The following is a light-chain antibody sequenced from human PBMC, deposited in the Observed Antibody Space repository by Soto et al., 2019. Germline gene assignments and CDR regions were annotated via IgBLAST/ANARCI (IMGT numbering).Light chain of an antibody. J-gene: IGKJ2*01. CDR3: QQYNSYSL. CDR1: QSISSW. Sequence: DIQMTQSPSTLSASVGDRVTITCRASQSISSWLAWYQQKPGKAPKLLIYDASSLESGVPSRFSGSGSGTEFTLTISRLQPDDFATYYCQQYNSYSLFGQGTKVDIK. CDR2: DAS. V-gene: IGKV1-5*01.